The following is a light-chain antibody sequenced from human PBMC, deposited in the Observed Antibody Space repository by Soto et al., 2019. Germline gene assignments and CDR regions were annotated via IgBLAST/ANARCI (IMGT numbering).Light chain of an antibody. Sequence: IVMTQSPDTLSVSPGERATLCCRASQSISSNLAWYQQKPGQAPRLLIYGASTRATGIPARFSGSGSGTEFTLTISSLQSEDFAVYYCQQYGSQLTFGGGTKVDIK. J-gene: IGKJ4*01. CDR2: GAS. V-gene: IGKV3-15*01. CDR1: QSISSN. CDR3: QQYGSQLT.